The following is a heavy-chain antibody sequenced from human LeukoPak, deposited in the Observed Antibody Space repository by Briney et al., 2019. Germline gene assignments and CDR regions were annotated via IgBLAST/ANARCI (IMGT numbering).Heavy chain of an antibody. CDR1: GGSFSGYY. Sequence: PSETLSLTCAVYGGSFSGYYWSWIRQPPGKGLEWIGEINHSGSTNYNPSLKSRVTISVDTSKNQFSLKLSSVTAADTAVYYCARAPLAPGNYAGWFDPWGQGTLVTVSS. D-gene: IGHD4-11*01. CDR3: ARAPLAPGNYAGWFDP. CDR2: INHSGST. J-gene: IGHJ5*02. V-gene: IGHV4-34*01.